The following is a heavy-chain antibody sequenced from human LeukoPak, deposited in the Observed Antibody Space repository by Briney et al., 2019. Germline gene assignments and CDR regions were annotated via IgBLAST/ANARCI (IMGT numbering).Heavy chain of an antibody. CDR3: AKDGGSYYSYMDV. Sequence: RSGGSLRLSCAASGFTFDDYAMHWVRQTRGKGLEWVSLISWDGGSTYYADSVKGRFTISRDDRKNSLYLQMNSLRAEDTALYYCAKDGGSYYSYMDVWGKGTTVTVSS. CDR2: ISWDGGST. D-gene: IGHD1-26*01. CDR1: GFTFDDYA. V-gene: IGHV3-43D*03. J-gene: IGHJ6*03.